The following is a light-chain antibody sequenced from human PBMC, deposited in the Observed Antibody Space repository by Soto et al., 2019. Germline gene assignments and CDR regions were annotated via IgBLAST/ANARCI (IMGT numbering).Light chain of an antibody. CDR2: KAS. J-gene: IGKJ4*01. Sequence: DIQMTQSPSTLSASVGDRVTITCRASQSISSWLAWYQQKPGKAPKLLIYKASSLESGVTSRFSGSGSGTEFTLTISSLQPDEFATYYCQQYNSYLLTFGGGTKGHIK. V-gene: IGKV1-5*03. CDR3: QQYNSYLLT. CDR1: QSISSW.